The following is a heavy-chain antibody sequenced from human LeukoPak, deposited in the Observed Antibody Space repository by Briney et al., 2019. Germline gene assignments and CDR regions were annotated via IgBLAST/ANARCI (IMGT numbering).Heavy chain of an antibody. Sequence: ASVKVSCKASGYTFTSYGISWVRQAPGQGLEWMGWISAYNGNTNYAQKLQGRVTMTTDTSTSTAYMELRSLRSDDTAVYYCARGALMVRGAYNWLDPWGQGTLVTVSS. CDR3: ARGALMVRGAYNWLDP. V-gene: IGHV1-18*01. D-gene: IGHD3-10*01. CDR2: ISAYNGNT. CDR1: GYTFTSYG. J-gene: IGHJ5*02.